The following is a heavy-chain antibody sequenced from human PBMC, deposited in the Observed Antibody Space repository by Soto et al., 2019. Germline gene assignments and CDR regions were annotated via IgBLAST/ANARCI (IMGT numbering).Heavy chain of an antibody. CDR1: GGTFSSYT. CDR3: ARDLFGGGHYNWFDP. D-gene: IGHD3-3*01. Sequence: QVQLVQSGAEVKKPGSSVKVSCKASGGTFSSYTISWVRQAPGQGLEWMGRIIPILGIANYAQKFQGRVTITADKSMSTAYMELSSLRSEDTAVYYCARDLFGGGHYNWFDPWGQGTLVTVSS. V-gene: IGHV1-69*08. CDR2: IIPILGIA. J-gene: IGHJ5*02.